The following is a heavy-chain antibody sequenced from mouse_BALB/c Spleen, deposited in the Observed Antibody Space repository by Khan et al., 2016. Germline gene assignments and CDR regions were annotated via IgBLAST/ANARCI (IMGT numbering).Heavy chain of an antibody. V-gene: IGHV1-87*01. CDR3: ARGNSYYDYDY. Sequence: QVQLQQPGAELARPGASVKLSCKASGYTFTTYWMQWVKQRPGQGLEWIGAIYPGDGDTRYTQKFKGKATLTADTSSSTAYMQLSSLASEDSAVYYCARGNSYYDYDYWGQGTTLTVSS. J-gene: IGHJ2*01. CDR1: GYTFTTYW. CDR2: IYPGDGDT. D-gene: IGHD2-4*01.